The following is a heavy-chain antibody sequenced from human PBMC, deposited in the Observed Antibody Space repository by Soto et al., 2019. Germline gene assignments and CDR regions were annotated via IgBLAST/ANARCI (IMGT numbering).Heavy chain of an antibody. CDR1: GGSISSSNW. CDR2: IYHSGST. V-gene: IGHV4-4*02. CDR3: ARDQVAVSGPYYYYGMDV. Sequence: QVQLQESGPGLVKPSGTLSLTCAVSGGSISSSNWWSWVRQPPGKGLEWIGEIYHSGSTNYNPSLKSRVTISVDKSKNQFSLKLSSVTAADTAVYYCARDQVAVSGPYYYYGMDVWGQGTTVTVSS. J-gene: IGHJ6*02. D-gene: IGHD6-13*01.